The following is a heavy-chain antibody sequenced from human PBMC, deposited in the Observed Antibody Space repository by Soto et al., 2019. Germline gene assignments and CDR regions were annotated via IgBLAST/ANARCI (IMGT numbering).Heavy chain of an antibody. CDR3: ARVSGWYVLEY. CDR1: GYTFTNYY. Sequence: ASVKVSCKASGYTFTNYYMHCLRQAPGQGPEWMGVIKPSGGSTSSAQKFQGRVTMTRDTSTSTVYMELSSLRSEDTAVYYCARVSGWYVLEYWGQGTLVTGSS. J-gene: IGHJ4*02. D-gene: IGHD6-19*01. V-gene: IGHV1-46*01. CDR2: IKPSGGST.